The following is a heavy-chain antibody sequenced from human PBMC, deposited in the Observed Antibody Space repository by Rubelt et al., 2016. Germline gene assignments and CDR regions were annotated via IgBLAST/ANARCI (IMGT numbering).Heavy chain of an antibody. J-gene: IGHJ5*02. V-gene: IGHV1-46*01. Sequence: QVQLVQSGAEVKKPGASVKVSCKAFGYTFSSNYIHWVRQAPGQGLQWLAIINPSGGSTTYAQKFPGRVSLTRDTSISNAYMETSGLGSYDTAVYYCVRENSWFDPWGQGTLVTVSS. D-gene: IGHD2/OR15-2a*01. CDR2: INPSGGST. CDR3: VRENSWFDP. CDR1: GYTFSSNY.